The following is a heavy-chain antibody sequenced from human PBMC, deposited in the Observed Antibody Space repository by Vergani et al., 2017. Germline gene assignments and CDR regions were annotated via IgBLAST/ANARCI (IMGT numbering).Heavy chain of an antibody. CDR1: GGSISSGGYY. CDR2: IYTSGST. V-gene: IGHV4-61*02. Sequence: QVQLQESGPGLVKPSQTLSLTCTVSGGSISSGGYYWSWIRQPAGKGLEWIGRIYTSGSTNYNPSLKSRVTMSVDTSKNQFSLKLSSVTAADTAVYYCARVGIAAAGLDYWGQGTLVTVSS. J-gene: IGHJ4*02. D-gene: IGHD6-13*01. CDR3: ARVGIAAAGLDY.